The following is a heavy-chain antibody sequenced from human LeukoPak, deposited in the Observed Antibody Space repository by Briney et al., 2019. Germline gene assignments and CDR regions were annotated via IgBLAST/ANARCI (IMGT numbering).Heavy chain of an antibody. D-gene: IGHD3-3*01. CDR2: IYPGDSDT. CDR1: GYSFTSYW. Sequence: ESLKISCKGSGYSFTSYWIGWVRQMPGKGLEWMGIIYPGDSDTRYSPSFQGQVTISADKSISTAYLQWSSLKASDTAMYYCARHKYYDFWSGYYLENYYYYMDVWGKGTTVTVSS. CDR3: ARHKYYDFWSGYYLENYYYYMDV. J-gene: IGHJ6*03. V-gene: IGHV5-51*01.